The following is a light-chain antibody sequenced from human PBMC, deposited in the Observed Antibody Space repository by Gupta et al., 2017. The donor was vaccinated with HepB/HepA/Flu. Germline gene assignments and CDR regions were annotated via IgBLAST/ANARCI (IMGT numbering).Light chain of an antibody. V-gene: IGKV3-15*01. J-gene: IGKJ1*01. CDR2: GAS. Sequence: ETVMTQSPATLSVSPGERATLSCRASQSVNSSLAWYRQKPGQAPRLLIYGASTRATGIPARFRGSGYGTELTLTISSRQSEDFAVYYCHQYKNWPPWTFGQGTKVEIK. CDR1: QSVNSS. CDR3: HQYKNWPPWT.